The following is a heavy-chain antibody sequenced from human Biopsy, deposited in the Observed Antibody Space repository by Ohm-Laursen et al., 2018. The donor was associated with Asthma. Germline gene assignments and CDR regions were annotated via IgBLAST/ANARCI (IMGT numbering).Heavy chain of an antibody. CDR2: VNTGNGDT. Sequence: SVKVSCKASGYNCISFAIHWVRQAPGQRLEWMGWVNTGNGDTKYSQKFQGRVTITRDTSASTAYMELRSLRSEDTATYYCARTYYDFLTGQVKDVFGVWGQGTMVTVSS. D-gene: IGHD3-9*01. CDR3: ARTYYDFLTGQVKDVFGV. J-gene: IGHJ3*01. V-gene: IGHV1-3*04. CDR1: GYNCISFA.